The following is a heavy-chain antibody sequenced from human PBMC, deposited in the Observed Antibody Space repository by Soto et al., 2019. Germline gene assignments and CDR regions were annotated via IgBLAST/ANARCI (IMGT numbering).Heavy chain of an antibody. D-gene: IGHD6-19*01. CDR1: GYTFTSYD. CDR3: ARNIAVAPRWFDY. Sequence: ASVKVSCKASGYTFTSYDMHWVRQAPGQRLEWMGWINAGNGNTKYSQKLQGRVTMTTDTSTSTAYMELRSLRSDDTAVYYCARNIAVAPRWFDYWGQGTLVTVS. V-gene: IGHV1-3*01. CDR2: INAGNGNT. J-gene: IGHJ4*02.